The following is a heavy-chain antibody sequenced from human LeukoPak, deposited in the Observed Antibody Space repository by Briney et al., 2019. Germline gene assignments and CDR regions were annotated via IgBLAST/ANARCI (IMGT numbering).Heavy chain of an antibody. CDR1: GGSFTDYS. Sequence: PSETLSLTCAVYGGSFTDYSCSWIRQPPGKGLEWIGEINHSGSTNYNPSLKSRVTMSVDTSKNQFSLNLRSVTAADTAVYYCARRAVAGILWFDPWGQGTLVTVSS. CDR2: INHSGST. J-gene: IGHJ5*02. D-gene: IGHD6-19*01. V-gene: IGHV4-34*01. CDR3: ARRAVAGILWFDP.